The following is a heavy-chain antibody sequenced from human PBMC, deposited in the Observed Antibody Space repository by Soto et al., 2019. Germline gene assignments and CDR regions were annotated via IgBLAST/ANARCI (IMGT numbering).Heavy chain of an antibody. CDR3: ARVRYYDSSGYYYPQYYYYGMDV. J-gene: IGHJ6*02. D-gene: IGHD3-22*01. V-gene: IGHV4-34*01. CDR2: INHSGST. Sequence: PSETLSLTCAVYGGSFSGYYWSWIRQPPGKGLEWIGEINHSGSTNYNPSLKSRVTISVDTSKNQFSLKLSSVTAADTAVYYCARVRYYDSSGYYYPQYYYYGMDVWGQGTTVTVS. CDR1: GGSFSGYY.